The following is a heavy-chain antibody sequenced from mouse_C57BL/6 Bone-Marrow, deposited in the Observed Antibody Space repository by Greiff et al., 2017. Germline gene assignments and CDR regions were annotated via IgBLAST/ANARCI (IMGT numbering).Heavy chain of an antibody. J-gene: IGHJ3*01. CDR1: GFTFSSYA. CDR3: ARGVPWFAY. V-gene: IGHV5-4*01. Sequence: EVQVVESGGGLVKPGGSLKLSCAASGFTFSSYAMSWVRQTPEKRLEWVATISDGGSYTYYPDNVKGRFTISRDNAKNNLYLQMSHLKSEDTAMYYCARGVPWFAYWGQGTLVTVSA. CDR2: ISDGGSYT.